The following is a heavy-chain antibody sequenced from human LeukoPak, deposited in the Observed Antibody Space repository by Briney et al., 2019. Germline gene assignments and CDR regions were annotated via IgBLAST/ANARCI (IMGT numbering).Heavy chain of an antibody. CDR3: ARPLNTVHDTFDV. J-gene: IGHJ3*01. CDR2: IYYTGST. D-gene: IGHD4-11*01. CDR1: GGSVSSGGYY. Sequence: SETLSLTCTVSGGSVSSGGYYWVWIRQRPGQGLDWIGYIYYTGSTSYNPSLKSRLTIAVDTSKNQFSLKLSSVTAADTAVYYCARPLNTVHDTFDVWGQGTMVTVSS. V-gene: IGHV4-31*03.